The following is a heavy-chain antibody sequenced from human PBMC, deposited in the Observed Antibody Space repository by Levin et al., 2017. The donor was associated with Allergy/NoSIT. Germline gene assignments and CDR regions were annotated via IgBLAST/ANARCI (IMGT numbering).Heavy chain of an antibody. CDR1: GFTFSSSS. Sequence: PGGSLRLSCAASGFTFSSSSMNWVRQAPGKGLEWVSSISSSSSFIYYSDSLKGRFTFSRDNAGNSLYLQMHSLRAEDTAVYYCARDYGDYPPINYFDYWGQGTLVTVSS. CDR3: ARDYGDYPPINYFDY. J-gene: IGHJ4*02. CDR2: ISSSSSFI. D-gene: IGHD4-17*01. V-gene: IGHV3-21*01.